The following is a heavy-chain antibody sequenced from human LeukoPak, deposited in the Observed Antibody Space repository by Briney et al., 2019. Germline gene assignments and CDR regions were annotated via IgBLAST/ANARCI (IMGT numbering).Heavy chain of an antibody. D-gene: IGHD2-15*01. CDR2: IYSGGIT. V-gene: IGHV3-66*02. Sequence: QSGGSLRLSCAPSGFTFSSNYMSWVRQAPGKGLGWVSVIYSGGITYYADSVKGRFTLSRDNSKNTLYLQMNSLRAEDTGVYYSARRDIVVVVAEDYYGMDVWGQGTTVTASS. CDR1: GFTFSSNY. CDR3: ARRDIVVVVAEDYYGMDV. J-gene: IGHJ6*02.